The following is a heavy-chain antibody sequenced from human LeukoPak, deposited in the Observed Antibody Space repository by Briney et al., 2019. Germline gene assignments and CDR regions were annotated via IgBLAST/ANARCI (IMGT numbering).Heavy chain of an antibody. V-gene: IGHV1-2*04. Sequence: ASVKVSCKASGYTFTGYYMHWVRQAPGQGLEWMGWTNPNSGGTNYAQKFQGWVTMTRDTSFSTAYMELSRLRSDDTAVYYCARGPIDYDFWSGNFDYWGQGTLVTVSS. CDR3: ARGPIDYDFWSGNFDY. D-gene: IGHD3-3*01. CDR1: GYTFTGYY. J-gene: IGHJ4*02. CDR2: TNPNSGGT.